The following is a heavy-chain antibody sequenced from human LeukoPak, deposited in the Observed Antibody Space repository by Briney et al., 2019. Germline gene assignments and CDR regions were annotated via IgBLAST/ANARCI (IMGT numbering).Heavy chain of an antibody. CDR3: ARGMGKYYFDY. J-gene: IGHJ4*02. V-gene: IGHV4-34*01. Sequence: TSSETLSLTCAVYGGSFSGYYWSWIRQPPGKGLEWIGEINHSGSTNYNPSLKSRVTISVDTSKNQFSLKLSSVTAADTAVYYCARGMGKYYFDYWGQGTLVTVSS. D-gene: IGHD1-26*01. CDR1: GGSFSGYY. CDR2: INHSGST.